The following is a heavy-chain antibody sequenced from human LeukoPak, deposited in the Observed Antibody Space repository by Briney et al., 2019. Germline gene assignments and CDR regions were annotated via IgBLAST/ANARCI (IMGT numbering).Heavy chain of an antibody. J-gene: IGHJ4*02. CDR2: ISWNSGSI. CDR1: GFTFDDYA. V-gene: IGHV3-9*01. D-gene: IGHD1-26*01. Sequence: PGGSLRLSCAASGFTFDDYAMHWVRQAPGKGLEWVSGISWNSGSIGYADSVKGRFTISRDNAKNSLYLQMNSLRAEDTAVYYCAKGREWELPLDYWGQGTLVTVSS. CDR3: AKGREWELPLDY.